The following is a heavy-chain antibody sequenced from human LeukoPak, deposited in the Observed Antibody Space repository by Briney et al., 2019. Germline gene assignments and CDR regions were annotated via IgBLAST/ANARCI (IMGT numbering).Heavy chain of an antibody. V-gene: IGHV3-23*01. CDR2: ISGSGGST. J-gene: IGHJ4*02. D-gene: IGHD3-9*01. CDR1: GFTFSSYA. Sequence: GGSLRLSCAASGFTFSSYAMSWVRQAPGKGLEWVSAISGSGGSTYYADSVEGRFTISRDNSKNTLYLQMNSLRAEDTAVYYCAKGYTYYDILTGYSPFDYWGQGTLVTVSS. CDR3: AKGYTYYDILTGYSPFDY.